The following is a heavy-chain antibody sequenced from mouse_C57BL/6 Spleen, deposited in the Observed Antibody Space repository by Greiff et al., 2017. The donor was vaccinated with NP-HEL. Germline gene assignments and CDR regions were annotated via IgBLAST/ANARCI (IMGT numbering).Heavy chain of an antibody. V-gene: IGHV3-6*01. CDR1: GYSITSGYY. Sequence: EVQLQQSGPGLVKPSQSLSLTCSVTGYSITSGYYWNWIRQFPGNKLEWMGYISYDGSNNYNPSLKNRISITRDTSKNQFFLKLNSVTTEDTATYYCARPGKIYYGVSGFAYWGQGTLVTVSA. D-gene: IGHD2-1*01. CDR3: ARPGKIYYGVSGFAY. J-gene: IGHJ3*01. CDR2: ISYDGSN.